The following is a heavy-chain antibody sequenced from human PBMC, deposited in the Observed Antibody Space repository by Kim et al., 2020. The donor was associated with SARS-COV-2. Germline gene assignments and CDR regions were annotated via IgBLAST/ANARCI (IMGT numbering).Heavy chain of an antibody. Sequence: ASVKVSCKASGYTFTSYGISWVRQAPGQGLEWMGWISAYNGNTNYAQKLQGRVTMTTDTSTSTAYMELRSLRSDDTAVYYCARSYSYYYDSSGYFPDYWGQGTLVTVSS. V-gene: IGHV1-18*01. CDR1: GYTFTSYG. D-gene: IGHD3-22*01. CDR3: ARSYSYYYDSSGYFPDY. J-gene: IGHJ4*02. CDR2: ISAYNGNT.